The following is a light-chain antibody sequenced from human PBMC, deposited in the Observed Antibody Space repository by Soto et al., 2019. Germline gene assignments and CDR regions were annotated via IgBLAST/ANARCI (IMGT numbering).Light chain of an antibody. CDR1: QSVSNNY. J-gene: IGKJ5*01. V-gene: IGKV3-20*01. CDR2: GAS. Sequence: EIVLTQSPGTLSLSPGERATLSCRASQSVSNNYLAWYQQKPGQAPRLLIYGASNRATGIPDRFSGSGSGTDFTLTISRLEPEDFAVYYCQQLETFGQGTLLEI. CDR3: QQLET.